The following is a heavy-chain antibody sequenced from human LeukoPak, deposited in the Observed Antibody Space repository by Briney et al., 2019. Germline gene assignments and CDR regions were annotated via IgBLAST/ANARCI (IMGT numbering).Heavy chain of an antibody. V-gene: IGHV3-23*01. CDR2: ISGSGGST. J-gene: IGHJ1*01. CDR1: GFTFSSYA. Sequence: GGSLRLSCAASGFTFSSYAMSWVRQAPXXXXXXXSAISGSGGSTYYADSVKGRFTISRDNSKNTLYLQMNSLRAEDTAVYYCAKGGDMIGGYSQHWGQGTLVTVSS. CDR3: AKGGDMIGGYSQH. D-gene: IGHD3-16*01.